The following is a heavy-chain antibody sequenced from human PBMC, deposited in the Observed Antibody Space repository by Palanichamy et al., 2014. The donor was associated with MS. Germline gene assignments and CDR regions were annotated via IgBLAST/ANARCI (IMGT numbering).Heavy chain of an antibody. J-gene: IGHJ6*02. Sequence: VKVSCKASGYTFTSYGISWVRQAPGQGLEWMGWISAYNGNTNYAQKLQGRVTMTTDTSTSTAYMELRSLRSDDTAVYYCARGWRDFWEETPDVWGQGTTVTVSS. CDR3: ARGWRDFWEETPDV. D-gene: IGHD3-3*01. CDR2: ISAYNGNT. V-gene: IGHV1-18*01. CDR1: GYTFTSYG.